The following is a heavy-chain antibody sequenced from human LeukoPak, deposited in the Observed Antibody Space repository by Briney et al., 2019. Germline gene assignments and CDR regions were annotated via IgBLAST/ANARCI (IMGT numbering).Heavy chain of an antibody. CDR3: ARGTSGWSGGSLVH. D-gene: IGHD6-19*01. V-gene: IGHV4-34*01. Sequence: SETLSLTCAVYGGSFSCYYWSWIRQPPGKGLEWIGEINHSGSTNYNPPLKSRVTISVDTSKNQFSLKLSSVTAADTAVYYCARGTSGWSGGSLVHWGQGTLVTVSS. J-gene: IGHJ4*02. CDR1: GGSFSCYY. CDR2: INHSGST.